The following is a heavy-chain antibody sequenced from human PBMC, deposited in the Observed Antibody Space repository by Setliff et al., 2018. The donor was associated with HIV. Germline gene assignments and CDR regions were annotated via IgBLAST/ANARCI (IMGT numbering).Heavy chain of an antibody. V-gene: IGHV4-4*09. CDR2: ISTSGSS. J-gene: IGHJ6*03. CDR3: ARDKGYYYMDV. Sequence: LSLTCTVSGGSISSYYWSWIRQPPGKGLEWIGHISTSGSSNYNPSLKSRITISVDTSNNQFSLRLSSVTAADTAVYYCARDKGYYYMDVWGKGITVTAP. CDR1: GGSISSYY.